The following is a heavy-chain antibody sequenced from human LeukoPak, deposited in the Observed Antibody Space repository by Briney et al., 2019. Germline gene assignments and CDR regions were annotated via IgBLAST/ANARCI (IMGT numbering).Heavy chain of an antibody. Sequence: SETLSLTCTVSGGSISSYYWRWIRQPAGKGLEWIGRIYTSGSTNYNPSLKSRVTMSVDTSKNQFSLKLSSVTAADTAVYYCARDGYSSSWYDGYGMDVWGQGTTVTVSS. CDR2: IYTSGST. J-gene: IGHJ6*02. CDR1: GGSISSYY. V-gene: IGHV4-4*07. CDR3: ARDGYSSSWYDGYGMDV. D-gene: IGHD6-13*01.